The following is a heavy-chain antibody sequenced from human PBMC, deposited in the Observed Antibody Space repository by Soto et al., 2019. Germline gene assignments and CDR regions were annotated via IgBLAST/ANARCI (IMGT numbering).Heavy chain of an antibody. CDR1: GFTFVSYA. V-gene: IGHV3-23*01. CDR3: AKDLSSGYYYYYGMDV. D-gene: IGHD6-19*01. CDR2: ISGSGGST. Sequence: PWGSLSLSCAASGFTFVSYAMSWVRQAPGKGLEWVSAISGSGGSTYYADSVKGRFTISRDNSKNTLYLQMNSLRAEDTAVYYCAKDLSSGYYYYYGMDVWGQGTTVTVSS. J-gene: IGHJ6*02.